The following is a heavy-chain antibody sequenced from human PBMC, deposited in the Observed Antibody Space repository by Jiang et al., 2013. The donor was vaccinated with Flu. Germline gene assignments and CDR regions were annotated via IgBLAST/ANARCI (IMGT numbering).Heavy chain of an antibody. J-gene: IGHJ4*02. D-gene: IGHD6-19*01. V-gene: IGHV4-39*01. CDR3: ARHRNGGGWYVDS. CDR2: ILYSGST. Sequence: GPGLVKPSETLSLTCTVSGGSFSSSDYYWAWIRQPPGKGLEWIGSILYSGSTFYNPSLKSRVTISVDTSKYQFSLKLSSVTATETALYYCARHRNGGGWYVDSWGQGTLVTVSS. CDR1: GGSFSSSDYY.